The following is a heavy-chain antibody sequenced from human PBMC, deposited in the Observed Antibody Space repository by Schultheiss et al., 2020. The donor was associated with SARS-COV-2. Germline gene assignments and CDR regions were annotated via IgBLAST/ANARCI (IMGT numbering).Heavy chain of an antibody. CDR1: GGSISSYY. V-gene: IGHV4-59*12. CDR3: ARFRGYSYGFDWFDP. J-gene: IGHJ5*02. CDR2: IYYSGST. D-gene: IGHD5-18*01. Sequence: SETLSLTCTVSGGSISSYYWSWIRQPPGKGLEWIGYIYYSGSTNYNPSLKSRVTISVDTSKNQFSLQLNSVTPEDTAVYYCARFRGYSYGFDWFDPWGQGTLVTVSS.